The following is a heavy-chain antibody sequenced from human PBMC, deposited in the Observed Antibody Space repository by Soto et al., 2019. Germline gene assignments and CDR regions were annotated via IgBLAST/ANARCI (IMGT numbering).Heavy chain of an antibody. CDR3: ATRITVFRLLIHPFDP. Sequence: SETLSLTCAVYCGSVNGYYWNLIRHPPGKGREWSGEINHTRGTHYNPSLKSRGTMSVDKSKNQFSLRLSSVTAADTATYDWATRITVFRLLIHPFDPWGQGNKVTASS. CDR1: CGSVNGYY. J-gene: IGHJ5*02. CDR2: INHTRGT. D-gene: IGHD3-3*01. V-gene: IGHV4-34*01.